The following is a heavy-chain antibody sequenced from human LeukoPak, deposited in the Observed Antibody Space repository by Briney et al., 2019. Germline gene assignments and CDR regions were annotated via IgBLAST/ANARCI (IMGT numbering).Heavy chain of an antibody. CDR1: GFTFYDYG. D-gene: IGHD5-24*01. CDR2: INWNGGST. Sequence: GGSLRLSCAASGFTFYDYGMSWVRHAPGKGVEWVSGINWNGGSTVYADSVKGRFTISRDNAKNSLYLQMNSLRAEDTALYYCARVGVGRWLQTFDYWGQGTLVTVSS. J-gene: IGHJ4*02. V-gene: IGHV3-20*04. CDR3: ARVGVGRWLQTFDY.